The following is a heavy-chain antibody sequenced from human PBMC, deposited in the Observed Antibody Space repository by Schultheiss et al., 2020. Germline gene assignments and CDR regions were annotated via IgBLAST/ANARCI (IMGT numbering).Heavy chain of an antibody. V-gene: IGHV3-11*04. CDR3: ARVSGDYVTYYYYGMDV. Sequence: GESLKISCEASGFAFSDYYMSWIRHAPGKGPEWVAYIISGRGDIVWYEDSVKGRFTISRDNAKNSLYLQMNSLRAEDTAVYYCARVSGDYVTYYYYGMDVWGQGTTVNGYS. J-gene: IGHJ6*02. CDR2: IISGRGDI. D-gene: IGHD4-17*01. CDR1: GFAFSDYY.